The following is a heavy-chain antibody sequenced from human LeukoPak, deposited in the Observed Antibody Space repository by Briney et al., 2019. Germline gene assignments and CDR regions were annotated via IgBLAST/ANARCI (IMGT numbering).Heavy chain of an antibody. CDR2: IYSGGST. CDR1: GFTVSSNY. V-gene: IGHV3-66*04. D-gene: IGHD6-13*01. J-gene: IGHJ4*02. Sequence: PGGSLRLSCAASGFTVSSNYMSWVRQAPGKGLEWVSVIYSGGSTYYADSVKGRFTISRDNSKNTLYLQMNSLRVDDTAVYYCARPPHIAAAGQDWGQGTLVTVSS. CDR3: ARPPHIAAAGQD.